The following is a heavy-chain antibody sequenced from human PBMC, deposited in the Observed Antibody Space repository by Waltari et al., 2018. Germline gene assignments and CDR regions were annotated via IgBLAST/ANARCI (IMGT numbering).Heavy chain of an antibody. CDR1: GCTLSSSW. V-gene: IGHV3-7*04. Sequence: EVRLVESGGGLVQHGGSLRLSCAASGCTLSSSWMSWVRQAPGKGLEWVASIKEDGSERYYVDSAKGRSTISRDNAKTSLFLQMNSLRVEDTAVYYCARGPYWGQGTTVTVSS. CDR3: ARGPY. CDR2: IKEDGSER. D-gene: IGHD2-21*01. J-gene: IGHJ6*02.